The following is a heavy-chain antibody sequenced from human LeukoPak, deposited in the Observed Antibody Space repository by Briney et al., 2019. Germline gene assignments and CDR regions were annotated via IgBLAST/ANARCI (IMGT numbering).Heavy chain of an antibody. V-gene: IGHV3-11*03. D-gene: IGHD1-26*01. J-gene: IGHJ4*02. Sequence: PGGSLRLSCAASGFTFSDYYMSWIRQAPGKGLEWVSYISSSTYTNYADSVKGRFTISRDNAKNSMYLQVNSLRAEDTAVYYCARISGSYVFDYWGQGTLVTVSS. CDR1: GFTFSDYY. CDR2: ISSSTYT. CDR3: ARISGSYVFDY.